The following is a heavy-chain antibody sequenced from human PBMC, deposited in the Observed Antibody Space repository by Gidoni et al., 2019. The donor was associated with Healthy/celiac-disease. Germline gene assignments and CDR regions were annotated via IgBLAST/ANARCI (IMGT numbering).Heavy chain of an antibody. D-gene: IGHD1-26*01. Sequence: LVESGRVLVQPAISLSLSCAASGFPFASYAMHWVRQAPGKGLEWVSGISWNSGIIGYEDSVKGRFTISRDNAKNSMYLQMNRLRAEDTALDYCAKVSEGGSYYYAPDYWGQGTLVTVSS. CDR2: ISWNSGII. CDR1: GFPFASYA. V-gene: IGHV3-9*01. CDR3: AKVSEGGSYYYAPDY. J-gene: IGHJ4*02.